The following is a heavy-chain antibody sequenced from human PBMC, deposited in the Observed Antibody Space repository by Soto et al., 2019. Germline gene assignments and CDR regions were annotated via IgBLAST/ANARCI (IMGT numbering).Heavy chain of an antibody. Sequence: EVQLVESGGGLIPPGGSLRLSCAASGFLVNSAYMTWVRQAPGKGLEWLSMINSDGRTLYAESVKGRFTISRDNSKNRLDLQMNSLRAEDTAMYYCARSGYSFAWGYWGQGTLVIVTS. V-gene: IGHV3-53*01. CDR1: GFLVNSAY. J-gene: IGHJ4*02. CDR2: INSDGRT. CDR3: ARSGYSFAWGY. D-gene: IGHD5-18*01.